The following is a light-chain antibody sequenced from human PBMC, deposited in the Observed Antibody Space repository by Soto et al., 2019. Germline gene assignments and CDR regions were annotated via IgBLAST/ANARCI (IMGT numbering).Light chain of an antibody. V-gene: IGKV3-15*01. CDR1: QSVSSN. CDR2: YAS. CDR3: QQYNNWPRT. Sequence: EIVMTHSPATLSVSPWERASLSFRASQSVSSNLAWYQQKPGQAPRLLIYYASTRATAVPARFTASGSGTEFTLTISSLQSEDFAVYYCQQYNNWPRTFGQGTKVDIK. J-gene: IGKJ1*01.